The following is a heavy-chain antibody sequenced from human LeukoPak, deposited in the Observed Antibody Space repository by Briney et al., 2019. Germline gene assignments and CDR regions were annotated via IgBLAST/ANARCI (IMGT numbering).Heavy chain of an antibody. CDR2: TQNSGST. V-gene: IGHV4-59*01. J-gene: IGHJ6*03. CDR3: ASLAVPFGWYGGSYYWYMDV. CDR1: GGSIRDFY. Sequence: SETLSLTCTVSGGSIRDFYWSWIRQSPQRGLEFIGYTQNSGSTEYNPSLKSRVTISVDTSKNQFSLKLKPVTAADTAVYYCASLAVPFGWYGGSYYWYMDVWGKGTTVTVSS. D-gene: IGHD6-19*01.